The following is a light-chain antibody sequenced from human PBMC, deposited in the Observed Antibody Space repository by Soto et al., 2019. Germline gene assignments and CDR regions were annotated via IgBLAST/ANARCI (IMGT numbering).Light chain of an antibody. J-gene: IGKJ1*01. CDR2: GVS. Sequence: EIVMTQSPATLSVPPLELATLYCMASQSVSSNLAWYQHKPGQAPRLLIYGVSTRATGLPARFSGSGSETEFTLTISSLQSEDFAIYYCQQYNDWPRTFGQGTKVDIK. CDR1: QSVSSN. CDR3: QQYNDWPRT. V-gene: IGKV3-15*01.